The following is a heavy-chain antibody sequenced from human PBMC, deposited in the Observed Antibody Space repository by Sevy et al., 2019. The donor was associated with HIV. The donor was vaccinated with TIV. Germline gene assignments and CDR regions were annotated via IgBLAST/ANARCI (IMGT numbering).Heavy chain of an antibody. V-gene: IGHV1-2*02. D-gene: IGHD3-10*01. J-gene: IGHJ4*02. CDR3: STSVFGSGTYLNDY. CDR2: VNPNGGGT. Sequence: ASVKVSCKASGYSFTGYYIHWVRQAPGQGLEWMGWVNPNGGGTNDAQKFQGRVTMTRDTSISTAYMDLTRLRSDDTAVYYCSTSVFGSGTYLNDYWGQGTLVTVSS. CDR1: GYSFTGYY.